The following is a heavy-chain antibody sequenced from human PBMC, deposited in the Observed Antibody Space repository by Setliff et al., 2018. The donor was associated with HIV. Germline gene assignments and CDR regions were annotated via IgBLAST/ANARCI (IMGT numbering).Heavy chain of an antibody. V-gene: IGHV4-59*11. CDR1: GGSIRSHY. Sequence: PSETLSLTCTVSGGSIRSHYWSWIREPPGKGLEWIGYLYYSGSTNYNPSLKSRVTISVDTSKNQFSLRLSSVTAADTAVYYCARVPRQLLRGAAAYFDYWGQGILVTVSS. J-gene: IGHJ4*02. CDR2: LYYSGST. CDR3: ARVPRQLLRGAAAYFDY. D-gene: IGHD5-18*01.